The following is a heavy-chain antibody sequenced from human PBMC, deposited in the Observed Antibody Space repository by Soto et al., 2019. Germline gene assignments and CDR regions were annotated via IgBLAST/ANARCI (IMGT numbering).Heavy chain of an antibody. V-gene: IGHV4-4*07. CDR1: GGSISSYY. CDR3: AREGVIAVAGTDWFDP. Sequence: SETLSLTCTVSGGSISSYYWSWIRQPAGKGLEWIGRIYTSGSTNYNPSLKSRVTMSVDTSKNQFSLKLSYVTAADTAVYYCAREGVIAVAGTDWFDPWGQGTLVTVSS. J-gene: IGHJ5*02. D-gene: IGHD6-19*01. CDR2: IYTSGST.